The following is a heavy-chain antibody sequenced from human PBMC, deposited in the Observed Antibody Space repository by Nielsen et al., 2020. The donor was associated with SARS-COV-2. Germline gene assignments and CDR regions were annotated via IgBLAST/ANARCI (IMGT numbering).Heavy chain of an antibody. Sequence: GSLRLSCAVYGGSFSGYYWSWIRQPPGKGLEWIGYIYYSGSTNYNPSLKSRVTISVDTSKNQFSLKLSSVTAADTAVYYCARGTGDYGYWGQGTLVTVSS. CDR1: GGSFSGYY. CDR3: ARGTGDYGY. CDR2: IYYSGST. V-gene: IGHV4-59*08. D-gene: IGHD4-17*01. J-gene: IGHJ4*02.